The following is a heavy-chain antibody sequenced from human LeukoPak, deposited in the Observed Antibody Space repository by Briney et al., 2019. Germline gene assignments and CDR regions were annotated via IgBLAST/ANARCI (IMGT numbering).Heavy chain of an antibody. CDR3: ARRHSSGWFYY. D-gene: IGHD6-19*01. V-gene: IGHV4-38-2*02. Sequence: SETLSLTCTVSGYSISNGYYWDWIRQPPGRGLEWIGNIYRSGSTSYDPSLKSRVTISVDTSKNQFSLKVNSVTAADTAVYYCARRHSSGWFYYWGQGTLVTVSS. CDR2: IYRSGST. CDR1: GYSISNGYY. J-gene: IGHJ4*02.